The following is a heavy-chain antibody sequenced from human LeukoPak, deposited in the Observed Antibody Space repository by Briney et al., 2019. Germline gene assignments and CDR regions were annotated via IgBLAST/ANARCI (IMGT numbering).Heavy chain of an antibody. D-gene: IGHD1-1*01. CDR1: GDSVSNSTVS. CDR3: ARTFNWAFDT. J-gene: IGHJ5*02. CDR2: TYYRSKWFS. Sequence: SQTLSLTCAISGDSVSNSTVSWHWIRQSPSRGLEWLGRTYYRSKWFSDYAVSVKSRITVNPDTSKNQFSPQLNSVIPEDTAIYVCARTFNWAFDTWGQGTLVTVSS. V-gene: IGHV6-1*01.